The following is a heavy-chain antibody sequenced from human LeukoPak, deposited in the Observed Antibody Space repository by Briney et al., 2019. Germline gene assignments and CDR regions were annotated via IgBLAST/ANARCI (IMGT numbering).Heavy chain of an antibody. J-gene: IGHJ6*02. CDR2: ISSSSSTI. CDR3: ARGGRVVVTAILDYYYYYGMDV. D-gene: IGHD2-21*02. CDR1: GFTFSSYS. V-gene: IGHV3-48*01. Sequence: GGSLRLSCAASGFTFSSYSMNWVRQAPGKGLEWVSYISSSSSTIYYADSVKGRFTISRDNAKNSLYLQMNSLRAEDTAVYYCARGGRVVVTAILDYYYYYGMDVWGQGTTVTVSS.